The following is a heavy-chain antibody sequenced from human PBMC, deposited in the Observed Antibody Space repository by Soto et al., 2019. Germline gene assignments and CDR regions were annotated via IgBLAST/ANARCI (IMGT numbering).Heavy chain of an antibody. V-gene: IGHV4-39*01. CDR2: IYYSGST. Sequence: SETLSLTCTVSGGSISSSNYYWGWIRQPPGKGLEWIGSIYYSGSTYYNPSLKSRVTIFVDTSKNQFSLKLNSVTAADTAVYYCARHRMVYVPYYFDNWGQGTLVTVSS. D-gene: IGHD2-8*01. CDR1: GGSISSSNYY. J-gene: IGHJ4*02. CDR3: ARHRMVYVPYYFDN.